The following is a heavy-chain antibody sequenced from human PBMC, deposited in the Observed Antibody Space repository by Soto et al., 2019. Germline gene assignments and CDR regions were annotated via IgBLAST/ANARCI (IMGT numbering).Heavy chain of an antibody. CDR3: AKEYYDYIWGSYRYTGFFDY. J-gene: IGHJ4*02. V-gene: IGHV3-23*01. CDR1: GFTFSSYA. D-gene: IGHD3-16*02. Sequence: GGSLRLSCAASGFTFSSYAMSWVRQAPGKGLEWVSAISGSGGSTYYADSVKGRFTISSDNSKNTLYLQMNSLRAEDTAVYYCAKEYYDYIWGSYRYTGFFDYWGQGTLVTVSS. CDR2: ISGSGGST.